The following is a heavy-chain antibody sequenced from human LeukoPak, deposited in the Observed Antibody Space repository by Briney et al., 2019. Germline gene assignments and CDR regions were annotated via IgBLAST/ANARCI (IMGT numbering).Heavy chain of an antibody. D-gene: IGHD1-1*01. CDR1: GFTFSSYW. Sequence: GGSLRLSCAASGFTFSSYWMSWVRQAPGKGLEWVANIKQDGSEKYYVDSVKGRFTISRDNAKNSLYLQMNSLRAEDTAVYYCARVGFSGGSHLDYWSQGTLVTVSS. V-gene: IGHV3-7*01. CDR3: ARVGFSGGSHLDY. CDR2: IKQDGSEK. J-gene: IGHJ4*02.